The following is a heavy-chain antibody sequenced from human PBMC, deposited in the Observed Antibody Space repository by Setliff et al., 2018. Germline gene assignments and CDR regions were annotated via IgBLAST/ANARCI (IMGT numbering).Heavy chain of an antibody. CDR2: IGHTGSI. D-gene: IGHD5-12*01. Sequence: KPSETLSLTCTVFGYSISSGYIWGWIRQPPGKGLEWVGNIGHTGSINYNPSLKSRLTISRDTSKNQVSLKLNSVTATDTAVYYCARDLGHGSDSDYWGQGILVTVSS. J-gene: IGHJ4*02. CDR3: ARDLGHGSDSDY. CDR1: GYSISSGYI. V-gene: IGHV4-38-2*02.